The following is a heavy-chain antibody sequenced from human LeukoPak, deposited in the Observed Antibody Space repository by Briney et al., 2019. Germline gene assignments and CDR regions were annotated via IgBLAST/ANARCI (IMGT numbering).Heavy chain of an antibody. CDR1: GSSISSSSYY. CDR2: MSYKYSGST. CDR3: ARCIVMVRGVIIYAKGPIDY. Sequence: SETLSLTCTVSGSSISSSSYYWGWVRQPPGKGLEWIGSMSYKYSGSTYYNPSLKSRLTISVDTSKNQFSLNLSSVTAADTAVYYCARCIVMVRGVIIYAKGPIDYWGQGTLVTVSS. V-gene: IGHV4-39*07. J-gene: IGHJ4*02. D-gene: IGHD3-10*01.